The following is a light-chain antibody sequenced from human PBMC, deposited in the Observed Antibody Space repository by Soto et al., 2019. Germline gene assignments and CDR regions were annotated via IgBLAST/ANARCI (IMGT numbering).Light chain of an antibody. J-gene: IGLJ2*01. CDR1: SSNIGSNT. Sequence: QSVLTQPPSASGTPGQRVTNSCSGSSSNIGSNTVNWYQQLPGTAPKLLIYTNDQRPSGVPDRFSGSKSGTSASLAISGLQSEDGADYYCAAWDDSLNGRVFGGGTKLTVL. CDR2: TND. CDR3: AAWDDSLNGRV. V-gene: IGLV1-44*01.